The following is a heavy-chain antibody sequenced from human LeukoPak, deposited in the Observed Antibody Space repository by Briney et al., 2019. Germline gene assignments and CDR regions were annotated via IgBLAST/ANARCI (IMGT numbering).Heavy chain of an antibody. CDR2: IYHSGST. D-gene: IGHD5-12*01. J-gene: IGHJ3*02. CDR1: GGSISSGGYS. Sequence: SQTLSLTCAVSGGSISSGGYSWSWIRQPPGKGLEWIGYIYHSGSTYYNPSLKSRVTISADRSKNQLSLKLSSVTAADTAVYYCARGGYSGYDDAFDIWGQGTMVTVSS. CDR3: ARGGYSGYDDAFDI. V-gene: IGHV4-30-2*01.